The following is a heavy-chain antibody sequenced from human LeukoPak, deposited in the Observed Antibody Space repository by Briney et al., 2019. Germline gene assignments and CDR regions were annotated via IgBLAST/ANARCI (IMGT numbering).Heavy chain of an antibody. V-gene: IGHV3-23*01. CDR1: GFTFSSYA. Sequence: PGGSLGLSCAASGFTFSSYAMTWVRQAPGKGLEWVSCISGSSSTTYDADSVKGRFTISRDKSKNTLFLQMNSLRAEDTAVYYCARWTGAWPSHFDYWGQGTLVTVSS. D-gene: IGHD3/OR15-3a*01. CDR2: ISGSSSTT. CDR3: ARWTGAWPSHFDY. J-gene: IGHJ4*02.